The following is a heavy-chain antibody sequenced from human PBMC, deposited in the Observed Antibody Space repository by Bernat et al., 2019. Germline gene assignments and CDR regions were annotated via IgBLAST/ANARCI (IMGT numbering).Heavy chain of an antibody. V-gene: IGHV3-64*01. J-gene: IGHJ4*02. CDR3: ARGGVISTHTIDY. Sequence: EVQLVESGGGLVQPGGSLKLSCAASGFTFSNYAMHWVRQAPGKGLEYVSAISSTGGSTYYVNSVKGRFTISRDNYKNTLYLQMGSLRAEDMAVYYCARGGVISTHTIDYWGQGTLVIVSS. D-gene: IGHD3-22*01. CDR2: ISSTGGST. CDR1: GFTFSNYA.